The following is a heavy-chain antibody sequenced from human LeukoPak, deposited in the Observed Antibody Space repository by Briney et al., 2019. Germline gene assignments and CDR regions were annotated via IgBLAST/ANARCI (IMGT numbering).Heavy chain of an antibody. J-gene: IGHJ5*02. V-gene: IGHV3-23*01. D-gene: IGHD2-2*01. CDR1: GFTFSSYA. Sequence: GGSLRLSCAASGFTFSSYAMSWVRQAPGKGLEWVSAISGSGGSTYYADSVKGRFTISRDNSKNTLYLQMNGLRAEDTAVYYCAKGPDQLPKCNWFDPWGQGTLVTVSS. CDR2: ISGSGGST. CDR3: AKGPDQLPKCNWFDP.